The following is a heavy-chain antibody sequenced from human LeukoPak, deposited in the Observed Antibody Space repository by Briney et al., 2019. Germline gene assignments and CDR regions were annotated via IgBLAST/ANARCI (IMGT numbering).Heavy chain of an antibody. V-gene: IGHV4-34*01. Sequence: SETLSLTCAVYGGSFSGYYWSWIRQPPGKGLEWIGEINHSGSTNYNPSLKSRVTILVDTSKNQFSLKLSSVTAADTAVYYCAIGIVVVPAAITGWFDPWGQGTLVTVSS. CDR2: INHSGST. D-gene: IGHD2-2*01. CDR3: AIGIVVVPAAITGWFDP. J-gene: IGHJ5*02. CDR1: GGSFSGYY.